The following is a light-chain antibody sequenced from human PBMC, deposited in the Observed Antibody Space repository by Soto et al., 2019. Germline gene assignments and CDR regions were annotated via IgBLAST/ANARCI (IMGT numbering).Light chain of an antibody. CDR1: QSISSW. CDR2: AAS. J-gene: IGKJ4*01. CDR3: QQHNTYPLT. Sequence: DIQMTQSPSTLSASVGDRVTITCRASQSISSWLAWYQQKPGKAPKLLIYAASSLESGVPSRFSGSASGTEFTPTISSLQHDDFATYSCQQHNTYPLTLGGGTKVDIK. V-gene: IGKV1-5*01.